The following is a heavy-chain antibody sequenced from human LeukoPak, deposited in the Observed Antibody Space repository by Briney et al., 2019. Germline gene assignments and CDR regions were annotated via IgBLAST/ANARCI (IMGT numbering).Heavy chain of an antibody. CDR2: INPNSGGT. CDR3: ARVRVAGYSYGYNY. V-gene: IGHV1-2*02. Sequence: ASVRVSCMHSGYTFTGSYMHWVRQALGQGLEWRGWINPNSGGTNYAQKFQGRVTITRDTSISTAYMELSRLRSDDTAVYYCARVRVAGYSYGYNYWGQGTLVTVSS. D-gene: IGHD5-18*01. J-gene: IGHJ4*02. CDR1: GYTFTGSY.